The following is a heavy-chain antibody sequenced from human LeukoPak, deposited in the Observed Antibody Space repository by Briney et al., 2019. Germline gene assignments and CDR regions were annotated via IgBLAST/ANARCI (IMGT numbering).Heavy chain of an antibody. CDR2: IFSGGST. Sequence: GGSLRLSRAAPGFTARSNYMSRVRQAPGRGLEWVSVIFSGGSTYYADSVKGRFTISRDNSKNTLYLQMNSLRAEDTAVYYCARDGYHGPNYFYYWGQGTLVTVSS. CDR1: GFTARSNY. V-gene: IGHV3-66*02. CDR3: ARDGYHGPNYFYY. J-gene: IGHJ4*02. D-gene: IGHD5-18*01.